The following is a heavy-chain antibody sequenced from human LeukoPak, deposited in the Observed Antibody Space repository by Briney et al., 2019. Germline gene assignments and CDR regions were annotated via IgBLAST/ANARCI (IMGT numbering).Heavy chain of an antibody. V-gene: IGHV3-48*03. Sequence: GGSLRLSCAASGFTFSSYEMNWVRQAPGKGLEWVSYISSSGSTIYYADSVKGRFTISRDNAKNSLYLQMNSLRAEDTAVYYCAKDRLLNCRGDCYIFDYWGQGTVVTVSS. J-gene: IGHJ4*02. CDR3: AKDRLLNCRGDCYIFDY. CDR1: GFTFSSYE. CDR2: ISSSGSTI. D-gene: IGHD2-21*02.